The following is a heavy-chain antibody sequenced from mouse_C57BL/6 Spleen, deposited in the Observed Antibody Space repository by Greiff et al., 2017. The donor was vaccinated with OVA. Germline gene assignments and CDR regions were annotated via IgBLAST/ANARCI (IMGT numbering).Heavy chain of an antibody. CDR1: GYTFTDYY. D-gene: IGHD1-1*01. Sequence: VQLQQSGPELVKPGASVKISCKASGYTFTDYYMNWVKQSHGKSLEWIGDINPNNGGTSYNQKFKGKATLTVDKSSSTAYMELRSLTSEDSAVYYCASYGSSYVYFDVWGTGTTVTVSS. CDR2: INPNNGGT. J-gene: IGHJ1*03. V-gene: IGHV1-26*01. CDR3: ASYGSSYVYFDV.